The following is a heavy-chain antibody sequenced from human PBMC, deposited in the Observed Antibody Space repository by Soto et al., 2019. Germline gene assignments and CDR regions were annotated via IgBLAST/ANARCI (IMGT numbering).Heavy chain of an antibody. Sequence: EVQLVESGGGLVQPGGSLRLSCAASGFTFSRFWMHWVRQAPGKGLVWVSRINTDGSSTTYADSVKGRFNISRDNAKNTLYLKMHNLRAEDTGVYYCTRDPGAYSSSWSFYFDSWGQGPLVTVSS. CDR2: INTDGSST. CDR1: GFTFSRFW. CDR3: TRDPGAYSSSWSFYFDS. V-gene: IGHV3-74*01. J-gene: IGHJ4*02. D-gene: IGHD6-6*01.